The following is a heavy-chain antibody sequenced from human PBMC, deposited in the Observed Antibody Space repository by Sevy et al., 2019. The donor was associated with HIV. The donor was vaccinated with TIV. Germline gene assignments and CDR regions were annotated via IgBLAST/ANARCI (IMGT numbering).Heavy chain of an antibody. V-gene: IGHV3-21*01. CDR2: ISSSSGYI. CDR3: ARVPIMAAAGMYYFDY. CDR1: GFTFSGYT. D-gene: IGHD6-13*01. Sequence: GGSLRLSCAASGFTFSGYTINWVRQAPGKGLEWVSSISSSSGYIYYADSVKGRFTISRDNAKNSLYLQMNSLRAEDTAVYYCARVPIMAAAGMYYFDYWGQGTLVTVSS. J-gene: IGHJ4*02.